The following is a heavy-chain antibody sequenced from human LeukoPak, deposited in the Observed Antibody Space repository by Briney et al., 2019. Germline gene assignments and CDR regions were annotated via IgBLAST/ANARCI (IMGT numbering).Heavy chain of an antibody. Sequence: SETLSLTCTVSGASISSSSWTWIRQSPGKGLESLGFISYNGKTNYNSSFHSRVSMSLDTSKSQFSLPLSSLTPADTAVYFSARRIYCGTVRHFVYSFMDVWGKGTTVIVS. V-gene: IGHV4-59*08. CDR2: ISYNGKT. J-gene: IGHJ6*03. CDR1: GASISSSS. D-gene: IGHD2-21*01. CDR3: ARRIYCGTVRHFVYSFMDV.